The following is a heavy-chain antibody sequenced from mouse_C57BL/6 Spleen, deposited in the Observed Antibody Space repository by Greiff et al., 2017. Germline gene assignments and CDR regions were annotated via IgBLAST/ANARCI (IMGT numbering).Heavy chain of an antibody. CDR2: IDPSDSYT. Sequence: QVQLQQPGAELVKPGASVKLSCKASGYTFTSYWMQWVKQRPGQGLEWIGEIDPSDSYTNYNQKFKGKATLTVDTSSSTAYMQLSSLTSEDSAVYYGARKDYYGSRGELYYFDYWGQGTTLTVSS. CDR1: GYTFTSYW. V-gene: IGHV1-50*01. CDR3: ARKDYYGSRGELYYFDY. J-gene: IGHJ2*01. D-gene: IGHD1-1*01.